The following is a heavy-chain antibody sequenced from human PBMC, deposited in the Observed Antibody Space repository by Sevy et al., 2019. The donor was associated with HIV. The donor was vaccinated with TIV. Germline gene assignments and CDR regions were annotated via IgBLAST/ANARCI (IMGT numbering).Heavy chain of an antibody. CDR3: AKDINRGCDGVNCYSYYYYFYGLDV. CDR1: GFPFNDHA. CDR2: ISWNSRTI. V-gene: IGHV3-9*01. J-gene: IGHJ6*02. Sequence: GGSLRLSCAASGFPFNDHAMHWVRQVPGKGLEWVSGISWNSRTIGEAAPVNGRFTISRDNARHFVYLEMNSLRPEDTAFYYCAKDINRGCDGVNCYSYYYYFYGLDVWGQGTTVTVSS. D-gene: IGHD2-21*01.